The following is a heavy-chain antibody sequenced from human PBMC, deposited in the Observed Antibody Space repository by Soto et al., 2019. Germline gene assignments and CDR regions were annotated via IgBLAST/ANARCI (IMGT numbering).Heavy chain of an antibody. V-gene: IGHV1-24*01. CDR3: ATEVVRGSYCYYGMDV. CDR2: FDPEDGET. CDR1: GYTLTELS. J-gene: IGHJ6*02. D-gene: IGHD3-10*01. Sequence: ASVKVSCKVSGYTLTELSMHWVRQAPGKGLEWMGGFDPEDGETIYAQKFQGRVTMTEDTSTDTAYMELSSLGSEDTAVYYCATEVVRGSYCYYGMDVWGQGTTVTVSS.